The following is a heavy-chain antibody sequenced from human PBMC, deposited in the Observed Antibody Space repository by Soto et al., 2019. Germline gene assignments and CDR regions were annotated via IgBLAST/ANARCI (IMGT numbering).Heavy chain of an antibody. D-gene: IGHD3-3*01. Sequence: PGESLKISCKGSGYSFTSYWIGWVRQMPGKGLEWMGIIYPGDSDTRYSPSFQGQVTISADKSISTAYLQWSSLKASDTAMYYCARRTTIFGVVTHDAFDIWGQGTMVTVSS. CDR2: IYPGDSDT. CDR3: ARRTTIFGVVTHDAFDI. V-gene: IGHV5-51*01. CDR1: GYSFTSYW. J-gene: IGHJ3*02.